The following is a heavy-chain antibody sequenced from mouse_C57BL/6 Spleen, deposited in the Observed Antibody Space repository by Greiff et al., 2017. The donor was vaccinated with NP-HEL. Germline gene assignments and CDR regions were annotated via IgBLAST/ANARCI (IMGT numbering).Heavy chain of an antibody. V-gene: IGHV1-50*01. CDR3: ASYYYGSKRGYYFDY. D-gene: IGHD1-1*01. J-gene: IGHJ2*01. CDR1: GYTFTSYW. CDR2: IDPSDSYT. Sequence: QVQLQQPGAELVKPGASVKLSCKASGYTFTSYWMQWVKQRPGQGLEWIGEIDPSDSYTNYNQKFKGKATLTVDTSSSTAYMQLSSLTSEDSAVYYCASYYYGSKRGYYFDYWGQGTTLTVSS.